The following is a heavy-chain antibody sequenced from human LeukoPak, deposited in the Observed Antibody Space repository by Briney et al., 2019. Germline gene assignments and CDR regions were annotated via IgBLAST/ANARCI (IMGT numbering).Heavy chain of an antibody. J-gene: IGHJ4*02. V-gene: IGHV3-30*04. CDR1: GFTFSSYA. CDR3: ARDAYSSGWYDY. D-gene: IGHD6-19*01. Sequence: GRSLRLSCAASGFTFSSYAMHWVRQAPGKGLEWVAVISYDGSNKYYADSVKGRFTISRDNSKYTLYLQMNSLRAEDTAVYYCARDAYSSGWYDYWGQGTLVTVSS. CDR2: ISYDGSNK.